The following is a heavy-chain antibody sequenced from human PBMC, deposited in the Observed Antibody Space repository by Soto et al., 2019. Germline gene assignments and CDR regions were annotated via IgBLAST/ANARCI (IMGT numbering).Heavy chain of an antibody. CDR1: GLSVVGSY. CDR2: VYPDDNT. D-gene: IGHD3-3*01. Sequence: PGVSLRLSCAASGLSVVGSYMNWFRQSEQKGLEWISVVYPDDNTYYAESVRGRFTISRDRSKNTVSLQMNSLRAEETAVYYCARLPGAFYYDNGDYDFLDYWGQGTLVTVSS. J-gene: IGHJ4*02. CDR3: ARLPGAFYYDNGDYDFLDY. V-gene: IGHV3-53*01.